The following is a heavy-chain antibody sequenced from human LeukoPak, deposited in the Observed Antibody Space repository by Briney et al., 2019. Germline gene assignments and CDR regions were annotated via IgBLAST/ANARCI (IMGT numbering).Heavy chain of an antibody. D-gene: IGHD5-18*01. Sequence: GGSLRLSCAASGFTFSSYSMNWVRQAPGKGLEWVSYISSSSSTIYYADSVKGRFTISRDNAKNSLYLQMNSLRAEDTAVYYCARDPGETAVVTMRYYFDYWGQGTLVTVSS. V-gene: IGHV3-48*01. CDR2: ISSSSSTI. J-gene: IGHJ4*02. CDR1: GFTFSSYS. CDR3: ARDPGETAVVTMRYYFDY.